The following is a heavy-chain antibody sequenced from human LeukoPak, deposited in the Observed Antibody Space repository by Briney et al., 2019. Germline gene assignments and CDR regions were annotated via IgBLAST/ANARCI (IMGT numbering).Heavy chain of an antibody. V-gene: IGHV1-24*01. CDR3: ARDYYESGGNWHDTFDI. J-gene: IGHJ3*02. CDR2: FDPEDGET. Sequence: ASVKVSCKVSGYTLTELSMHWVRQAPGKGLEWMGGFDPEDGETIYAQKFQGRVTMTEDTSTDTAYMELSSLRSEDTAVYYCARDYYESGGNWHDTFDIWGQGTVVTVSS. CDR1: GYTLTELS. D-gene: IGHD3-22*01.